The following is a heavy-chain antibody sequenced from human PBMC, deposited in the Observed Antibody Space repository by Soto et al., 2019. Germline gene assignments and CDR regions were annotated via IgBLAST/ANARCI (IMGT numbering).Heavy chain of an antibody. J-gene: IGHJ3*02. CDR3: EHTPPTIVAFDI. CDR2: IYWDDDK. CDR1: GFSLSTSGVG. D-gene: IGHD3-22*01. Sequence: QITLKESGPTLVKPTQTLTLTCTFSGFSLSTSGVGVGWIRQPPGKALEWLALIYWDDDKRYSPSLKSRLTIXKXXSKNQVVRTMTNMDPVETATYCCEHTPPTIVAFDIWGQGTMVTVSS. V-gene: IGHV2-5*02.